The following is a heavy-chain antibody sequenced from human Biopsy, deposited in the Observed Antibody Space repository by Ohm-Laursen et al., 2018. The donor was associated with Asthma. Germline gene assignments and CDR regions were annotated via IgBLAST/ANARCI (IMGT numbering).Heavy chain of an antibody. J-gene: IGHJ6*02. V-gene: IGHV3-11*06. D-gene: IGHD3-16*02. CDR3: ARHLSPGYHHYAMDV. Sequence: SLRLSCTVSGFTFSDSYMSWIRQAPGKGLEWISYIGSTRLYTNSADSVKGRFSISRDNAKNSLYLHMNSLRVEDTAVYYCARHLSPGYHHYAMDVWGQGTTVTVSS. CDR1: GFTFSDSY. CDR2: IGSTRLYT.